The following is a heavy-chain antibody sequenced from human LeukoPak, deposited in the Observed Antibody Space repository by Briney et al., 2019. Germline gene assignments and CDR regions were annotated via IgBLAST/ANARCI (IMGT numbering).Heavy chain of an antibody. J-gene: IGHJ4*02. CDR1: GFTFSDHY. CDR3: ARGGPYGGNSAFDY. Sequence: PGGSLRLSCAVSGFTFSDHYMDWVRQAPGKGLEWVGRSRNKADRYTTEHAASMKGRFTISRDDSKNSLYLQMNYLKTEDTAVYYCARGGPYGGNSAFDYWGQGTLVTVSS. V-gene: IGHV3-72*01. D-gene: IGHD4-23*01. CDR2: SRNKADRYTT.